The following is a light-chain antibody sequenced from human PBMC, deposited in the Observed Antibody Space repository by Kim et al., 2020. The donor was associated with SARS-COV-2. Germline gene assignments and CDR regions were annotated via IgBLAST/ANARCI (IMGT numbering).Light chain of an antibody. CDR3: NSRDSNNNVL. CDR1: SLRSYY. Sequence: SSELTQDSVVSVALGQTVRITCQGDSLRSYYATWYQQKPGQAPILLIYGKNNRPSGIPDRFSGSSSGNTASLTITGTQAGDEADYYCNSRDSNNNVLFGGGTQLTVL. V-gene: IGLV3-19*01. CDR2: GKN. J-gene: IGLJ2*01.